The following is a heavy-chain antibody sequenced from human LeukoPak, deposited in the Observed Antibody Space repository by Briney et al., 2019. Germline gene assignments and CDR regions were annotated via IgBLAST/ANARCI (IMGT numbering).Heavy chain of an antibody. D-gene: IGHD2-2*01. Sequence: GGSLRLSCAASGFTFDDYAMIWVRQRPGRGLEWVSSINWSATSADYADSVKARFPISRDNAKNSLYLQMNSLRGEDTAFYHCARGLADCSSSSCLPYGVDVWGQGTTVTVSS. CDR3: ARGLADCSSSSCLPYGVDV. CDR2: INWSATSA. CDR1: GFTFDDYA. J-gene: IGHJ6*02. V-gene: IGHV3-20*01.